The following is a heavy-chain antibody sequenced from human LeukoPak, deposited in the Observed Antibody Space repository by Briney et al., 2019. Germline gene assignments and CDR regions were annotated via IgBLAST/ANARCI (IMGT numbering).Heavy chain of an antibody. Sequence: SETLSLTCTDSGVSISSGDYYWSWIRQPPGKGLEWIGYIYYSGNTYYNPSLKSRVTISVDTSNNQFSLKLSSVTAADTAVYYCARQGDTAMVYYWGQGTLVTVSS. D-gene: IGHD5-18*01. CDR3: ARQGDTAMVYY. J-gene: IGHJ4*02. CDR2: IYYSGNT. V-gene: IGHV4-30-4*08. CDR1: GVSISSGDYY.